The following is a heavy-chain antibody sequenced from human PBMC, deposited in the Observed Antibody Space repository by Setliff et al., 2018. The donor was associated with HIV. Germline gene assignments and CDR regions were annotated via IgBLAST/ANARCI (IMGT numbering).Heavy chain of an antibody. CDR2: IYIGGSST. CDR1: GFTFNNDA. Sequence: RLSCAASGFTFNNDAMSWVRQAPGKGLEWVSVIYIGGSSTYYADSVKGRFTISRDKSRNTVFLQMNSLRAEDTAVYYCGSAHSSLSVYYYYMDVWGKGTTVTVSS. V-gene: IGHV3-23*03. J-gene: IGHJ6*03. D-gene: IGHD3-3*01. CDR3: GSAHSSLSVYYYYMDV.